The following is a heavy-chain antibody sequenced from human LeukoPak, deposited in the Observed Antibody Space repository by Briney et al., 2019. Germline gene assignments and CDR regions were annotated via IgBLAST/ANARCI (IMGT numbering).Heavy chain of an antibody. CDR2: IYSRGTT. CDR3: ARLTRTHDAFDV. D-gene: IGHD3-9*01. Sequence: SETLSLTCTVSGDSINSYFWTWIRQPHGKGLEWLGYIYSRGTTAYNPSLESRLTMSTDTSKNQFSLTLRSVTTADTAVYFCARLTRTHDAFDVWGQPIMVTVSS. V-gene: IGHV4-59*01. CDR1: GDSINSYF. J-gene: IGHJ3*01.